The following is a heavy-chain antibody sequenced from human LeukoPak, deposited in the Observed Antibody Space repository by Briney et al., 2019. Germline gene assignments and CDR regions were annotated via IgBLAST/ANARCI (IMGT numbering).Heavy chain of an antibody. Sequence: SETLSLTCAVYGGSFSGYYWSWIRQPPGKGLEWIGEINHSGSTNYNPSLKSRVTISVGTSKNQFSLKLSSVTAADTAVYYCARGDSSGYYKNNWFDPWGQGTLVTVSS. V-gene: IGHV4-34*01. J-gene: IGHJ5*02. CDR2: INHSGST. CDR3: ARGDSSGYYKNNWFDP. CDR1: GGSFSGYY. D-gene: IGHD3-22*01.